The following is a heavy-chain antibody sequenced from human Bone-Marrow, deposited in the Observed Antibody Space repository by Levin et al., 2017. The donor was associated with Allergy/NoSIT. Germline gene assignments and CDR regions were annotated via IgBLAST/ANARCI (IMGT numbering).Heavy chain of an antibody. J-gene: IGHJ6*02. Sequence: GESLKISCAASGFTFTNYYMAWVRQAPGKGLEWVSSISKSGDATFYRDSVKGRFTISRDNADETLYLYMNSLRADDTALYYCAKDLHWYGMDVWGQGTTVTVSS. V-gene: IGHV3-23*01. CDR1: GFTFTNYY. CDR2: ISKSGDAT. CDR3: AKDLHWYGMDV. D-gene: IGHD4-11*01.